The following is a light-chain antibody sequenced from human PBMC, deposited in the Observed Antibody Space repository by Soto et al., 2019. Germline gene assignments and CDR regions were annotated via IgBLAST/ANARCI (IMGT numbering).Light chain of an antibody. CDR3: QQCNSTPRT. Sequence: DIQMTQSPSSLSASVGDRVTITCRASQSISTYLPWYQQKPGKAPKLLIYAASTLQAGVPSRFSGSGSGTDFTLTISSLQPEDVAAYYCQQCNSTPRTFGGGTKVDIK. J-gene: IGKJ4*02. CDR1: QSISTY. CDR2: AAS. V-gene: IGKV1-27*01.